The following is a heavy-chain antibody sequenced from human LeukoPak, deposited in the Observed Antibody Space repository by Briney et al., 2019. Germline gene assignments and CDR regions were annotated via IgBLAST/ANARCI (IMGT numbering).Heavy chain of an antibody. Sequence: GGSLRLPCAASGFMFRTYWMTWVRQAPGEGLEFVANIKPDGSETYYVDPMRGRFTISRDNAKNLLYLQMNSLRGEDTAVYYCGRFGSEAGVDLWGQGTLVTVSS. CDR1: GFMFRTYW. CDR3: GRFGSEAGVDL. J-gene: IGHJ4*02. CDR2: IKPDGSET. D-gene: IGHD3-10*01. V-gene: IGHV3-7*01.